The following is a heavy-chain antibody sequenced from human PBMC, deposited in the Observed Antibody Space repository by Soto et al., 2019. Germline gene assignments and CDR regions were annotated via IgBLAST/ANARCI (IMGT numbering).Heavy chain of an antibody. CDR2: IYYSGST. D-gene: IGHD4-17*01. V-gene: IGHV4-39*01. CDR1: GDSGGFISSSSYH. J-gene: IGHJ4*02. Sequence: SETLSLTCTVSGDSGGFISSSSYHWGWIRQPPGKGLEWIGNIYYSGSTYHNPSLKSRVTISGDTSKNQFSLRLTSVTAADTAVYYCARHPPYGPLDYWGQGTLVTVSS. CDR3: ARHPPYGPLDY.